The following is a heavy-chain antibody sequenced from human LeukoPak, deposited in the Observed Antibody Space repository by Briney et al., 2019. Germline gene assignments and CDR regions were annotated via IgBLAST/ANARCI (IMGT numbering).Heavy chain of an antibody. J-gene: IGHJ6*03. CDR1: GGSISSISYY. CDR3: ARVAVTGFPYYMDV. D-gene: IGHD7-27*01. Sequence: SETLSLTCTVSGGSISSISYYWGWIRQPTGKGLEWIVTMYYSGSTYHNPSLKSRVTISVDTSKNHFSLRLSSVTAADTAVYYCARVAVTGFPYYMDVWGKGTTVTVSS. V-gene: IGHV4-39*07. CDR2: MYYSGST.